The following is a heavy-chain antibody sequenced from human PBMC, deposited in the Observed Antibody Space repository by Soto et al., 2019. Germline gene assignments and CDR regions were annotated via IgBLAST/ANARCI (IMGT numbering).Heavy chain of an antibody. CDR3: ARDQHYYDSSGYYYGGRGFDY. J-gene: IGHJ4*02. D-gene: IGHD3-22*01. Sequence: PSETLSLTCAVSGGSISSSNWWSWVRQPPGKGLEWIGEIYHSGSTNYNPSLKSRVTISVDKSKNQFSLKLSSVTAADTAVYYCARDQHYYDSSGYYYGGRGFDYWGQGTLVTVSS. CDR2: IYHSGST. CDR1: GGSISSSNW. V-gene: IGHV4-4*02.